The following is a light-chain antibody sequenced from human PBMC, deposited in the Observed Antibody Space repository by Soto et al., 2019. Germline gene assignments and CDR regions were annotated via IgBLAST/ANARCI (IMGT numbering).Light chain of an antibody. CDR3: EQYNNWPTWT. CDR1: QSVSSN. V-gene: IGKV3D-15*01. J-gene: IGKJ1*01. CDR2: GAS. Sequence: EIVMTQSPATLYVSPGERATLSCRASQSVSSNLAWYQQKPGQAPRLLIYGASIKATGIPARFSGSGSGTEFTLTISSLQSEDFAVYYCEQYNNWPTWTFGQGTKVEIK.